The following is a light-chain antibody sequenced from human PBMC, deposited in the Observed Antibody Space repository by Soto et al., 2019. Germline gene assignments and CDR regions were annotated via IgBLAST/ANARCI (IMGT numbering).Light chain of an antibody. CDR1: QSVLYSYNNKNF. CDR3: QQRSNWPPSIT. V-gene: IGKV4-1*01. Sequence: DIVMTQSPDSLAVSLGARATINCKSSQSVLYSYNNKNFLAWYQQKPGQPPKLLIYWASTRESGVPDRFSGSGSGTDFTLTISSLEPEDFAVYYCQQRSNWPPSITFGQGTRLEI. J-gene: IGKJ5*01. CDR2: WAS.